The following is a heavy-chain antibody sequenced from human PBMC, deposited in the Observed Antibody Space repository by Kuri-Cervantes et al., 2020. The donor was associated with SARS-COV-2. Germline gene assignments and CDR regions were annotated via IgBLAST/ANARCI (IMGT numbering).Heavy chain of an antibody. Sequence: SVKVSCKDSGVSFSSFSINWVRQAPGRGLEWMGRIIPTLGVTHYAPSLRGRATFPADKSTTTVYMELISLTSDDTAVYYCTRDTPEAGASATRWGQYFQHWGQGTLVTVSS. CDR2: IIPTLGVT. CDR1: GVSFSSFS. J-gene: IGHJ1*01. D-gene: IGHD2-15*01. V-gene: IGHV1-69*04. CDR3: TRDTPEAGASATRWGQYFQH.